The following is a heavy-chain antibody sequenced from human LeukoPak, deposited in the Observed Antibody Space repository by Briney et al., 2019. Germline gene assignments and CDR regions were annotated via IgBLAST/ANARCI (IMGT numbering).Heavy chain of an antibody. CDR1: DDSLTMYY. Sequence: PSETLSLTCSVPDDSLTMYYWTWLRQPPGKGLEWIGYVYHTGSTNFNPSLNGRVSISRDTTKNLFSLRLRSVTAADTAVYFCARGRVSSSTWYSTYYYYFYMDVWGKGTTVTVSS. D-gene: IGHD1-1*01. J-gene: IGHJ6*03. V-gene: IGHV4-59*01. CDR2: VYHTGST. CDR3: ARGRVSSSTWYSTYYYYFYMDV.